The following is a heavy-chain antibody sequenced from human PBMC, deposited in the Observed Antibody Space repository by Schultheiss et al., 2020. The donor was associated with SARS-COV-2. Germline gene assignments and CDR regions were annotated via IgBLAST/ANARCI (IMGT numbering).Heavy chain of an antibody. J-gene: IGHJ6*02. D-gene: IGHD3-10*01. CDR2: ISSSSSYI. CDR3: RIWLGESLSIGRSGGMDV. V-gene: IGHV3-21*04. Sequence: GESLKISCAASGFTFSAYGMHWVRQAPGKGLEWVSSISSSSSYIYYADSVKGRFTISRDNSKNTLYLQMNSLRVDDTAVYYCRIWLGESLSIGRSGGMDVWGQGTTVTVSS. CDR1: GFTFSAYG.